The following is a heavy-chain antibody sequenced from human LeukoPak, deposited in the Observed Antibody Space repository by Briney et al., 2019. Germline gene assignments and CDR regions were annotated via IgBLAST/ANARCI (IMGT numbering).Heavy chain of an antibody. CDR2: ISYDGTTK. V-gene: IGHV3-30*18. CDR3: AKSRRDRLSYAFDI. CDR1: GFTFSSYG. Sequence: PGGSLRLSCAASGFTFSSYGMHWVRQAPGKGPEWVAVISYDGTTKYYRDSVKGRFTISRDNSNNILYLQMNSLRPEDTAIYYCAKSRRDRLSYAFDIWGQGTMVTVSS. J-gene: IGHJ3*02.